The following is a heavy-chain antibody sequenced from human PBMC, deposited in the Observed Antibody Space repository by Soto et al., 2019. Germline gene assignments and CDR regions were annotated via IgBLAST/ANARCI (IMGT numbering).Heavy chain of an antibody. Sequence: SETLSLTCTVSGGSISSYYWSWIRQPPGKGLEWIGYIYYSGSTNYNPSLKSRVTISVDTSKNQFSLKLSSVTAADTAVYYCASLGRYNDFWSGYYVADNWFDPWGQGTLVTVPQ. J-gene: IGHJ5*02. CDR3: ASLGRYNDFWSGYYVADNWFDP. CDR2: IYYSGST. D-gene: IGHD3-3*01. CDR1: GGSISSYY. V-gene: IGHV4-59*08.